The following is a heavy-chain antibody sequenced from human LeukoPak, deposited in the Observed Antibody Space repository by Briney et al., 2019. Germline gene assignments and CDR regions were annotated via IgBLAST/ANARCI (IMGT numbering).Heavy chain of an antibody. CDR3: ARSPVGKGDPFDL. CDR1: GAFVSVNY. V-gene: IGHV4-4*07. Sequence: PSETLSLTCSVSGAFVSVNYWSWLRQSAGKALEGIVRFYAGGSTNYNPSLMGRVAVSVDESKNQFSLRLTSVTAADTAVYYCARSPVGKGDPFDLWGQGTMVTVSS. J-gene: IGHJ3*01. D-gene: IGHD1-26*01. CDR2: FYAGGST.